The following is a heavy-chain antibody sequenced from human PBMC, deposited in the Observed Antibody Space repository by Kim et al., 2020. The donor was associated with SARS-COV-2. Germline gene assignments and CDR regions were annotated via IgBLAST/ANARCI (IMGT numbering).Heavy chain of an antibody. J-gene: IGHJ6*02. CDR2: ISGSGGST. V-gene: IGHV3-23*01. Sequence: GGSLRLSCAASGFTFSSYAMSWVRQAPGKGLEWVSAISGSGGSTYYADSVKGRFTISRDNSKNTLYLQMNSLRAEDTAVYYCAKDPTVTPIYYYYGMDVWGQGTTVTVSS. D-gene: IGHD4-4*01. CDR1: GFTFSSYA. CDR3: AKDPTVTPIYYYYGMDV.